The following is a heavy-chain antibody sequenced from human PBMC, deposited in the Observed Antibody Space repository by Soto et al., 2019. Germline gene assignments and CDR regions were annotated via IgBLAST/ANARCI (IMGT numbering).Heavy chain of an antibody. CDR2: ISAYNGNT. J-gene: IGHJ4*02. Sequence: ASVKVSFKASGYTFTSYGISWVRQAPGQGLEWMGWISAYNGNTNYAQKLQGRVTMTTDTSTSTAYMELRSLRSDDTAVYYCARDGIMVRGVMARSPGPYWAQGTLVTGSS. D-gene: IGHD3-10*01. V-gene: IGHV1-18*01. CDR1: GYTFTSYG. CDR3: ARDGIMVRGVMARSPGPY.